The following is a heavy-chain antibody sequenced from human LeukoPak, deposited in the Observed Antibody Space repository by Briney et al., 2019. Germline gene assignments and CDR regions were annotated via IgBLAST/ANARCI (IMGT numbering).Heavy chain of an antibody. CDR2: INPSGGST. D-gene: IGHD5-24*01. CDR1: GYTFTSYY. J-gene: IGHJ4*02. V-gene: IGHV1-46*01. Sequence: GASLKVSCKASGYTFTSYYMHWVRQAPGQGLEWMGIINPSGGSTSYAQKFQGRVTMTRDTSTSTVYMELSSLRSEDTAVYYCAREMGRWLQLWRYYFDYWGQGTLVTVSS. CDR3: AREMGRWLQLWRYYFDY.